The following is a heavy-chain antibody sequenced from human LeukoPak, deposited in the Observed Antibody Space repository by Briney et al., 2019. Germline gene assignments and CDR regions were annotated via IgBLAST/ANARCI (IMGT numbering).Heavy chain of an antibody. Sequence: SETLSLTCTVSGGSISSYYWSWVRQPPGKGLEWIGYIYYSGSTNYSPSLKSRVTISVDTSNNQFSLKLSSVTAADTAVYYCARLVTSRRYFDLWGRGTLVTVSS. CDR3: ARLVTSRRYFDL. V-gene: IGHV4-59*13. CDR2: IYYSGST. CDR1: GGSISSYY. D-gene: IGHD2-2*01. J-gene: IGHJ2*01.